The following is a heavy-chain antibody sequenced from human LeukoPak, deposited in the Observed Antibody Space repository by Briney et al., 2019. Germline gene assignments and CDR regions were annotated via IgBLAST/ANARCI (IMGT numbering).Heavy chain of an antibody. J-gene: IGHJ4*02. D-gene: IGHD3-22*01. CDR2: IYHSGST. CDR3: ASVGFYDSSGLVDY. V-gene: IGHV4-4*02. CDR1: GGSISSSNW. Sequence: PSETLSLTCAVSGGSISSSNWWSWVRQPPGKGLEWIGEIYHSGSTNYNPSLKSRGTISVDKSKNQFSLKLSSVTAADTAVYYCASVGFYDSSGLVDYWGQGTLVTVSS.